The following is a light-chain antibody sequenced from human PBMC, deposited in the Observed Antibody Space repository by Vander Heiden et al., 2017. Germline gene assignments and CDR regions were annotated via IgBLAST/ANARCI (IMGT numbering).Light chain of an antibody. V-gene: IGLV1-44*01. Sequence: QSVLTQPPSASAPPGQRVTISCSGSKSNIGSYVVYWYQQRPRTAPNLLIYSNDERPSGVPDRFSGSRSGTSASLAISCLQPEDEADYYCATWDGSMNGWVFGGGTKLTVL. CDR1: KSNIGSYV. CDR3: ATWDGSMNGWV. J-gene: IGLJ3*02. CDR2: SND.